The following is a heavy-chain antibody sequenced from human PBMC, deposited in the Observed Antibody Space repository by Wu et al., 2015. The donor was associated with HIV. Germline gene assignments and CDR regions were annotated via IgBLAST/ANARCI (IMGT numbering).Heavy chain of an antibody. D-gene: IGHD5-24*01. CDR1: GYIFTSYY. J-gene: IGHJ4*02. CDR2: INPSGSST. Sequence: QVQLVQSGADVKKPGASVKVSCEASGYIFTSYYIHWVRQIPGQGLEWMAIINPSGSSTTYTQKFQGRVTMTSDTSTSTVYMKLSGLRSEDTAIYYCARDGGRGYNYASLDYWGQGTLVTVSS. CDR3: ARDGGRGYNYASLDY. V-gene: IGHV1-46*01.